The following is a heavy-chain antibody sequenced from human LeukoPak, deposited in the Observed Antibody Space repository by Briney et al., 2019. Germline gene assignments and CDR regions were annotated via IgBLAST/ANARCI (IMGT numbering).Heavy chain of an antibody. Sequence: GGSLRLSCAASGFTFSSYGMHWVRQAPGKGLEWVALIWVDGSNNYYADSVKGRFTISRDNSKNTLYLEMNSLRAEDTAVYYCAKDHSTHYYGSGTYGPRGYSDYWGQGTLVTVSS. CDR2: IWVDGSNN. J-gene: IGHJ4*02. V-gene: IGHV3-33*06. CDR1: GFTFSSYG. D-gene: IGHD3-10*01. CDR3: AKDHSTHYYGSGTYGPRGYSDY.